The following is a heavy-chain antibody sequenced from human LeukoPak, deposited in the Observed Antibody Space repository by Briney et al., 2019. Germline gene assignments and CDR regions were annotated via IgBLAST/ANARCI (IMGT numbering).Heavy chain of an antibody. V-gene: IGHV3-21*01. CDR3: ARVDTAMVYFDY. CDR1: GFTFSSYS. CDR2: ISSSSSYI. J-gene: IGHJ4*02. D-gene: IGHD5-18*01. Sequence: GGSLRLSCAASGFTFSSYSKNWVRRAPGKGLEWVSSISSSSSYIYYADSVKGRFTISRDNAKNSLYLQMNSLRAEDTAVYYCARVDTAMVYFDYWGQGTLVTVSS.